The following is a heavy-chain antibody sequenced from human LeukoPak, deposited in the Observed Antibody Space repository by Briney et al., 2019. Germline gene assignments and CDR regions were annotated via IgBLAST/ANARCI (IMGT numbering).Heavy chain of an antibody. D-gene: IGHD1-26*01. J-gene: IGHJ4*02. CDR2: IKQDGSEK. Sequence: GGSLRLSCAASGFTFSSYWMSWVRQAPGKGLEWVANIKQDGSEKYYVDSVKGRFTISRDNAKNSLYLQMNSLRAEDTAVYYCARVVSRLSIVGARESFDXWGQGTLVTVSS. V-gene: IGHV3-7*01. CDR3: ARVVSRLSIVGARESFDX. CDR1: GFTFSSYW.